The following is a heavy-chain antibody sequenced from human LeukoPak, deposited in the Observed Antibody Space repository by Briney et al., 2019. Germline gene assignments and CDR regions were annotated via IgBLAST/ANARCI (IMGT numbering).Heavy chain of an antibody. D-gene: IGHD1-26*01. CDR2: IYTSGST. CDR3: ARREVGAKAWFDY. V-gene: IGHV4-4*09. CDR1: GGSISSYY. Sequence: SETLSLTCTVSGGSISSYYWSWIRQPPGKGLEWIGYIYTSGSTNYNPSLKSRVTISVDTSKNQFSLKLSSVTAADTAVYYCARREVGAKAWFDYWGQGTLVTVSS. J-gene: IGHJ4*02.